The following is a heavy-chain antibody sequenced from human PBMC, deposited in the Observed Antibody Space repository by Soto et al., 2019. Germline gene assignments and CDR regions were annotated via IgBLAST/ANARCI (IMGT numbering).Heavy chain of an antibody. CDR2: VYYSGST. J-gene: IGHJ4*02. Sequence: SETLSLTCTVSGVSITTSSYFWGWIRQPPGKGLEWLGSVYYSGSTYYNPSLKSRVTISVDTSKNQFSLKLTSVTAADTAVYYCANKLRGDYYFLQHWGQGPLVTVSS. CDR3: ANKLRGDYYFLQH. V-gene: IGHV4-39*01. CDR1: GVSITTSSYF. D-gene: IGHD2-21*02.